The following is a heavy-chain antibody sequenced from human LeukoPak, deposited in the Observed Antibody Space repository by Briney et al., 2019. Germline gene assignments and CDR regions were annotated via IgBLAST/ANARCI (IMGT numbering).Heavy chain of an antibody. CDR1: GFSFSSHW. Sequence: AGGSLRLSCAASGFSFSSHWMHWVRQAPGMGLVWVSRINSDGSTTTYADSVKGRFTISRDNAKNTLYLQMDSLRDEDTAVYFCARAGYGSGIYMDVWGKGTTVTVSS. D-gene: IGHD3-10*01. CDR2: INSDGSTT. J-gene: IGHJ6*03. CDR3: ARAGYGSGIYMDV. V-gene: IGHV3-74*03.